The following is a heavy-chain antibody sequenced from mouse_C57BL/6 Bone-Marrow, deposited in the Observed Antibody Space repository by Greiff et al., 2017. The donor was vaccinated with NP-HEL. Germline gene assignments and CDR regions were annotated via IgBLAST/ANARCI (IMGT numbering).Heavy chain of an antibody. V-gene: IGHV5-6*01. J-gene: IGHJ2*01. CDR1: GFTFSSYG. D-gene: IGHD1-1*01. CDR3: ASRPFLYAFDY. Sequence: EVQGVESGGDLVKPGGSLKLSCAASGFTFSSYGMSWVRQTPDKRLEWVATISSGGSYTYYPDSVKGRFTISRDNAKNTLYLQMSSLKSEDTAMYFYASRPFLYAFDYWGQGTTLTVSS. CDR2: ISSGGSYT.